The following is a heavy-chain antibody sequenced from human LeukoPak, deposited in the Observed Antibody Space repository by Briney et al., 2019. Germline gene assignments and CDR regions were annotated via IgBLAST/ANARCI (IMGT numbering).Heavy chain of an antibody. CDR2: ISAYNGNT. D-gene: IGHD5-18*01. CDR1: GYTFTSYG. J-gene: IGHJ4*02. Sequence: ASVKVSCKASGYTFTSYGISWVRQAPGQGLEWMGWISAYNGNTNYAQKLQGRVTMTTDTSTSTAYMELRSLRSDDTAVYYCARAEEIRLWSHYFDYWGQGTLVTVSS. CDR3: ARAEEIRLWSHYFDY. V-gene: IGHV1-18*01.